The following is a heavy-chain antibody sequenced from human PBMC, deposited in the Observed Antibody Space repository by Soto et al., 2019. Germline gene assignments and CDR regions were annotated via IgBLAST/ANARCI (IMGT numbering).Heavy chain of an antibody. V-gene: IGHV1-18*01. Sequence: QVQLVQSGAEVKKPGASVKVSCKAPGYTFTSYGITWVRQAPGQGLEWMGWVNSYNGNTNYAPKFQGRVTMTTDTSTSTAYSDLRSMRTDDTAVYCCAREAVSGRTRFDYWGQGTLVPVSS. CDR1: GYTFTSYG. J-gene: IGHJ4*02. CDR2: VNSYNGNT. CDR3: AREAVSGRTRFDY. D-gene: IGHD6-19*01.